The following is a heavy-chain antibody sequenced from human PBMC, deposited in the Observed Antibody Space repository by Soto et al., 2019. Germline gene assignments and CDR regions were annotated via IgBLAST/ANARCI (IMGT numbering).Heavy chain of an antibody. CDR2: IHNSGSP. V-gene: IGHV4-30-4*01. CDR1: GASIYNGGYF. J-gene: IGHJ3*02. CDR3: ARVHSNGYTRDVFDI. D-gene: IGHD3-22*01. Sequence: SETLSLTCSVSGASIYNGGYFWSWIRQSPGKGLEWIGHIHNSGSPYNNPSLKSRVTISEDTSKNQFSLKLSSVTAADTAVYYCARVHSNGYTRDVFDIWGQGTMVTVSS.